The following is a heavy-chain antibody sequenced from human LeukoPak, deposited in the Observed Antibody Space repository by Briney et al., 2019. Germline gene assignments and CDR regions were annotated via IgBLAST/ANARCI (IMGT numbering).Heavy chain of an antibody. CDR3: AKLISPYDC. Sequence: GGSLRLSCAVSGFAFSSYAMSWVRQAPGEGLEWVAFIRYDGANKYYAGSVKGRFTISRDNSKNTLYLQMNSLRAEDTAVYYCAKLISPYDCWGQGALVTVSS. CDR1: GFAFSSYA. CDR2: IRYDGANK. J-gene: IGHJ4*02. V-gene: IGHV3-30*02.